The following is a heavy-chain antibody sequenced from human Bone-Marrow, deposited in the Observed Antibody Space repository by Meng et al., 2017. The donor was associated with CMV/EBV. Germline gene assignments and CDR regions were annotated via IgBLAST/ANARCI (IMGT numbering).Heavy chain of an antibody. V-gene: IGHV4-34*01. CDR2: INHSGST. Sequence: GSLRLSCAVYGGSLSGYYWSWIRQPPGKGLEWIGEINHSGSTNYNPSLKSRVTISVDTSKNQFSLKLSSVTAADTAVYYCARDWVAVAGLDYWGQGTLVTVSS. CDR3: ARDWVAVAGLDY. J-gene: IGHJ4*02. D-gene: IGHD6-19*01. CDR1: GGSLSGYY.